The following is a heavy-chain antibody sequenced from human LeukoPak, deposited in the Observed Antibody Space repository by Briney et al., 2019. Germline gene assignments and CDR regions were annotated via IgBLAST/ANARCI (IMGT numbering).Heavy chain of an antibody. J-gene: IGHJ4*02. Sequence: GGSLSLSCAASGFTVSRNNLIWVRQPPGKGLEWVSVIYSGDSTYYAESVQGRFTISRDRTKNTVYLQMNSLRAEDTAVYYCASGGHGGGWSNFEYWGQGTLVTVSS. CDR2: IYSGDST. CDR3: ASGGHGGGWSNFEY. D-gene: IGHD6-19*01. V-gene: IGHV3-53*01. CDR1: GFTVSRNN.